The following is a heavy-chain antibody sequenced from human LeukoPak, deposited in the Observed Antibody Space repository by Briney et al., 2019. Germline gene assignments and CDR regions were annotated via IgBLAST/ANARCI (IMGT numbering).Heavy chain of an antibody. J-gene: IGHJ6*02. D-gene: IGHD6-19*01. CDR1: GFTFSSYG. Sequence: PGGSLRLSCAASGFTFSSYGMHWVRQAPGRGLEWVALISYDVSNKYYADSVKGRFTISRDNSKNTLDLQMNSLRAEDTAVYYCAKGIAVAGSSGYFGMDVWGQGTTVTVSS. CDR2: ISYDVSNK. V-gene: IGHV3-30*18. CDR3: AKGIAVAGSSGYFGMDV.